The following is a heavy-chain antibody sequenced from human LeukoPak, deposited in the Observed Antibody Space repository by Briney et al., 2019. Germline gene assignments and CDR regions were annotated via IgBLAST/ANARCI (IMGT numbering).Heavy chain of an antibody. CDR3: AKDQAVHPPLYDYGDYAGTVYFDY. Sequence: SGGSLRLSCAASGFTFSSYGMHWVRQAPGKGLEWVAFIRYDGSNKYYADSVKGRFTISRDNSKNTLYLQMNSLRAEDTAVYCCAKDQAVHPPLYDYGDYAGTVYFDYWGQGTLVTVSS. V-gene: IGHV3-30*02. CDR1: GFTFSSYG. J-gene: IGHJ4*02. D-gene: IGHD4-17*01. CDR2: IRYDGSNK.